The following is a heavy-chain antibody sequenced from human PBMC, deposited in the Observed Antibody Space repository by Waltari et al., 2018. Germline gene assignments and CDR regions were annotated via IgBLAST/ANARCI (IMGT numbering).Heavy chain of an antibody. CDR1: GYSISSGYY. CDR2: IYHSGGT. D-gene: IGHD6-6*01. J-gene: IGHJ3*02. CDR3: ARRRVEYSSSSPLGAFDI. Sequence: QVQLQESGPGLVKPSETLSLTCAVSGYSISSGYYWGWIRQPPGKGLEWIGSIYHSGGTYYNPSLKSRVTISVDTAKNQVALKLSSVTAADTAVYYCARRRVEYSSSSPLGAFDIWGQGTMVTVSS. V-gene: IGHV4-38-2*01.